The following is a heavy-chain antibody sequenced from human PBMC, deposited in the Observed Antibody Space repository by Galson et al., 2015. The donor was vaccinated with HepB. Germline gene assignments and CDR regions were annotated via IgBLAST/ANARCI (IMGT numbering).Heavy chain of an antibody. V-gene: IGHV3-30*04. CDR1: GSTFSSYA. CDR3: ARDRGSGSYQLWAYYYYYGMDV. Sequence: SLRLSCAASGSTFSSYAMHWVRQAPGKGLEWVAVISYDGSNKYYADSVKGRFTISRDNSKNTLYLQMNSLRAEDTAVYYCARDRGSGSYQLWAYYYYYGMDVWGQGTTVTVSS. J-gene: IGHJ6*02. D-gene: IGHD3-10*01. CDR2: ISYDGSNK.